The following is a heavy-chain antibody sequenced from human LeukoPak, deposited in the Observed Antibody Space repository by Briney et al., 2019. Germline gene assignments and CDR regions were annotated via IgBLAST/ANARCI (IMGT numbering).Heavy chain of an antibody. Sequence: GGSLRLSCAASGFSFDDYDMSWVRQAPGKGLEWVSGINWNGGSTGYADSVKGRFTISRDNAKNSLYLQMNSLRDEDTAVYYCARDENWGFDYWGQGTLVTVSS. CDR2: INWNGGST. D-gene: IGHD7-27*01. V-gene: IGHV3-20*04. J-gene: IGHJ4*02. CDR1: GFSFDDYD. CDR3: ARDENWGFDY.